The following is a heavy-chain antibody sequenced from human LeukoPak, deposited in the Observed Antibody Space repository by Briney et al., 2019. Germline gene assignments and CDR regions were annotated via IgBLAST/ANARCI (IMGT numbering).Heavy chain of an antibody. CDR1: GGSISSSSHY. D-gene: IGHD3-3*01. Sequence: SETLSLTCTVSGGSISSSSHYWGWIRQAPGKGLEWIGNIYYRGGTYYNPSLKSRVTISVDTSKNQFSLKLSSVTAADTAVYYCAREAYDFWSGYSNWFDPWGQGTLVTVSS. J-gene: IGHJ5*02. CDR2: IYYRGGT. CDR3: AREAYDFWSGYSNWFDP. V-gene: IGHV4-39*07.